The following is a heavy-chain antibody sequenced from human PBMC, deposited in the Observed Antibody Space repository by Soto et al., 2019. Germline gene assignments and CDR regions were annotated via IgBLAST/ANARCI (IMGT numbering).Heavy chain of an antibody. Sequence: EVQLVESGGGLVQPGGSLRLSCEASGFTFSDQYMDWVRQAPGKGLEWIARVRSKAVSYTTAYAASVQGRFTVSRDDSKNSLSLQMNSLETEDTAVYFCCRGDFQRCCQGTLVTVSS. V-gene: IGHV3-72*01. CDR3: CRGDFQR. CDR1: GFTFSDQY. J-gene: IGHJ1*01. CDR2: VRSKAVSYTT.